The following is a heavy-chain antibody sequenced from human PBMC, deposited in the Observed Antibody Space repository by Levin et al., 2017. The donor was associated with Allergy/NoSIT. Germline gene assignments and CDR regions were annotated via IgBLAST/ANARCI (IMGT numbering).Heavy chain of an antibody. CDR2: INHSGST. CDR1: GGSFSGYY. V-gene: IGHV4-34*01. D-gene: IGHD6-13*01. J-gene: IGHJ6*02. Sequence: SETLSLTCAVYGGSFSGYYWSWIRQPPGKGLEWIGEINHSGSTNYNPSLKSRVTISVDTSKNQFSLKLSSVTAADTAVYYCARATGTGPGIAAAGQFDYYYYGMDVWGQGTTVTVSS. CDR3: ARATGTGPGIAAAGQFDYYYYGMDV.